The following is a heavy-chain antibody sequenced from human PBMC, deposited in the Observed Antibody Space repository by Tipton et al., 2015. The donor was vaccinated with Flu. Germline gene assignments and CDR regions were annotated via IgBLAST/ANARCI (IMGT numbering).Heavy chain of an antibody. CDR1: GGSISSYY. Sequence: TLSLTCTVSGGSISSYYWSWIRQPPGKVLEWNGYIHYSGSTNYNLSLTSRVTISVDTSKNHFSLKLSSVTAPDTAVYYCARQTYDFWSGYPYYYYGMYVWGQGTTFTVSS. CDR2: IHYSGST. D-gene: IGHD3-3*01. V-gene: IGHV4-59*08. CDR3: ARQTYDFWSGYPYYYYGMYV. J-gene: IGHJ6*02.